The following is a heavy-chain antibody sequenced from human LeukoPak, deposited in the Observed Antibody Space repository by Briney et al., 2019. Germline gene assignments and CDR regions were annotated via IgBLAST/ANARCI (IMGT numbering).Heavy chain of an antibody. V-gene: IGHV3-21*01. J-gene: IGHJ4*02. Sequence: KPGGSLRLSCAASGFTFSSYSMNWVRQAPGKGLEWVSSISSSSYIYYADSVKGRFTISRDNAKNSLYPQMNSLRAEDTAVYYCARGSPLLWFGELLWRFPTLRVDYWGQGTLVTVSS. CDR1: GFTFSSYS. CDR3: ARGSPLLWFGELLWRFPTLRVDY. CDR2: ISSSSYI. D-gene: IGHD3-10*01.